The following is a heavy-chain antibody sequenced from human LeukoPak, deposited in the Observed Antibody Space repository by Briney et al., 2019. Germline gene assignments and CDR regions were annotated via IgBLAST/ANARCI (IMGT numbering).Heavy chain of an antibody. CDR3: ARVGGSDFDY. V-gene: IGHV4-59*01. Sequence: SETLSLTCTVSGGSISSYYWSWIRQPPGKGLEWIGYIYYSGSTNYNPSLKSRVTISVKTSKNQFSLKLSSVTAADTAVYYCARVGGSDFDYWGQGTLVTVSS. CDR1: GGSISSYY. CDR2: IYYSGST. D-gene: IGHD1-26*01. J-gene: IGHJ4*02.